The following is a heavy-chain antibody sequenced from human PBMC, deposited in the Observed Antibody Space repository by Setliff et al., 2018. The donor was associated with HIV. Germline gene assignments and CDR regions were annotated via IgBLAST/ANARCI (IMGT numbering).Heavy chain of an antibody. CDR3: ASSYGDYDAFHI. CDR1: RSTCSGCS. CDR2: ISYDVSIR. V-gene: IGHV3-30*04. D-gene: IGHD4-17*01. J-gene: IGHJ3*02. Sequence: QSGGSLRLSCAASRSTCSGCSVHWVRQAPGKGLEWVALISYDVSIRYYADSVKGRFTISRDRSKSTLYLQMNRLRTEDTAVYYCASSYGDYDAFHIWGQGTMVTVSS.